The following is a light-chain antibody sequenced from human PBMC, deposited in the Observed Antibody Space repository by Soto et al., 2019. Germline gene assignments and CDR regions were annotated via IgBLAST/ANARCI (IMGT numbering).Light chain of an antibody. V-gene: IGLV1-40*01. CDR1: SSNIGARYD. J-gene: IGLJ1*01. CDR3: QSYDSSLSEV. Sequence: QSVLTQPPSVSGAPGQRVTISCTGSSSNIGARYDVHWYQQLPGTAPKLLIYGNSNRPSGVPDRFSGSKSGTSASLAITGLQAEDEADYYCQSYDSSLSEVFGTGTKVTVL. CDR2: GNS.